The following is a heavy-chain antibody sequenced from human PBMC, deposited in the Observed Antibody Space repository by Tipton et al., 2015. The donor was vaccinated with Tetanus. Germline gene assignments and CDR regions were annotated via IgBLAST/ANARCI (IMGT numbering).Heavy chain of an antibody. D-gene: IGHD3-3*01. V-gene: IGHV1-2*02. CDR1: GYTFTGNY. CDR3: ARAGPQAPFGVKYGMDV. CDR2: INPDSGGT. Sequence: QLVQSGAEVRKPGASVKVSCKAAGYTFTGNYLQWVRQAPGQGLEWMGWINPDSGGTNSAQKFQGRVTMTRDTSISTAYMELSKLRSADTAGYCGARAGPQAPFGVKYGMDVWGQGPTFPVSS. J-gene: IGHJ6*02.